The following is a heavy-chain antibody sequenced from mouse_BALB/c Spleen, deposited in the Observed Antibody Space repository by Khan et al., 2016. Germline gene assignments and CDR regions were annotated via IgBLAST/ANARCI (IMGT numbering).Heavy chain of an antibody. CDR2: IWPGGST. CDR3: ARDDQDYDAWFAS. D-gene: IGHD2-4*01. Sequence: QVQLKESGPGLVAPSQSLSITCTVSGFSLTNSGVHWIRQPPGKGLAWLGVIWPGGSTAYNSALMSRLSITKDNSQNQVFLKMISLQTDDTAMYYCARDDQDYDAWFASWGQGTLVIVSA. CDR1: GFSLTNSG. V-gene: IGHV2-9*02. J-gene: IGHJ3*01.